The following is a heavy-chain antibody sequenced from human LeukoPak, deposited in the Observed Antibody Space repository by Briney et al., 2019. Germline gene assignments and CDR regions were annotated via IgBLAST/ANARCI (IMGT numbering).Heavy chain of an antibody. CDR1: GFTVSSNY. V-gene: IGHV4-34*01. CDR2: INHSGST. CDR3: AREALLWFGESARRFDY. J-gene: IGHJ4*02. Sequence: PGGSLRLSCAASGFTVSSNYMSWVRQPPGKGLEWIGEINHSGSTNYNPSLKSRVTISVDTSKNQFSLKLSSVTAADTAVYYCAREALLWFGESARRFDYWGQGTLVTVSS. D-gene: IGHD3-10*01.